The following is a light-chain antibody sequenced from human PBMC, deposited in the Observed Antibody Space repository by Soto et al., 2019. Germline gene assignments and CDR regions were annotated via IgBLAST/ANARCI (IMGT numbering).Light chain of an antibody. V-gene: IGLV2-23*01. CDR1: NNL. CDR2: EGT. CDR3: CAYVAARSYV. J-gene: IGLJ1*01. Sequence: QSVLTQPASVSGSPGQSITISCTGTNNLVSLYQQHPGKAPKVVVYEGTKRPSGVSNRFSGSNSGGTASLTISGLQAKDEASYFCCAYVAARSYVFGPGTKVTV.